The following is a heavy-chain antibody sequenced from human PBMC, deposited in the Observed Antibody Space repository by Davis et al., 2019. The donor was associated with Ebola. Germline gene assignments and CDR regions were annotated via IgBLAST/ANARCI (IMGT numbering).Heavy chain of an antibody. CDR3: AKGTTMVQGAFLNY. J-gene: IGHJ4*02. V-gene: IGHV3-33*06. CDR2: IWYDGSNK. CDR1: GFTFSSYG. D-gene: IGHD3-10*01. Sequence: GGSLRLSCAASGFTFSSYGMHWVRPAPGKGLEWVAVIWYDGSNKYYADSVKGRFTISSDNSKNTLYLQMNSLRAEDTAVYYCAKGTTMVQGAFLNYWGQGTLVTVSS.